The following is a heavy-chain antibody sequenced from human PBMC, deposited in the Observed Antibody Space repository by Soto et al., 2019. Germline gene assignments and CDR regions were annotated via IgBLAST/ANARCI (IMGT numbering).Heavy chain of an antibody. CDR1: GGTFNNYG. J-gene: IGHJ4*02. CDR2: IIPMIGRT. CDR3: ASLDYDVLTGYSYDD. D-gene: IGHD3-9*01. Sequence: QVQLVQSGAEVKKPGSSVKVSCKASGGTFNNYGMGWVRQAPGQGLEWMGGIIPMIGRTNYAQKFQGRLTLTEDESRSTAYMEVRNLRSDDAAVYYCASLDYDVLTGYSYDDWGQGTLVTVSS. V-gene: IGHV1-69*01.